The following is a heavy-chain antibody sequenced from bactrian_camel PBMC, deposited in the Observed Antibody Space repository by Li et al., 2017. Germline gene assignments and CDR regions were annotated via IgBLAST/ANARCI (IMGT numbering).Heavy chain of an antibody. CDR1: GFSFDDSE. CDR2: ISSDGTT. D-gene: IGHD4*01. Sequence: QVQLVESGGGSVQAGGSLRLSCTGSGFSFDDSEVGWYRQAPGNECDLVSTISSDGTTWYDDSVKGRFTISRDNAKNTLYLQLNSLKTEDTAVYYCAEFSPSHYAPTEPVNYWGQGTQVTVS. J-gene: IGHJ4*01. CDR3: AEFSPSHYAPTEPVNY. V-gene: IGHV3S55*01.